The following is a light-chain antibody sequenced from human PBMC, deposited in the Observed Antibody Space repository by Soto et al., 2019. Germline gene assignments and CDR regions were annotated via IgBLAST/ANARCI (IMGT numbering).Light chain of an antibody. Sequence: EIVMTQSPATLSVSPGERATLSCRASQSVYSNLAWYQQKPGQAPRLLIYAASIRATGIPASFSGSGSGTEFTLTISSLQSEDFAVYYCQQYNKWPLTFGGGTKVEIK. V-gene: IGKV3-15*01. CDR2: AAS. J-gene: IGKJ4*01. CDR3: QQYNKWPLT. CDR1: QSVYSN.